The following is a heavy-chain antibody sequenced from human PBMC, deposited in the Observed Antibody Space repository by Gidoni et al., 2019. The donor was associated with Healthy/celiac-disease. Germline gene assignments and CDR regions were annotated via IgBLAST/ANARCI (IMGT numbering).Heavy chain of an antibody. V-gene: IGHV3-48*02. D-gene: IGHD6-6*01. CDR2: ISSSSSTI. CDR1: GFTFSSYS. Sequence: EVQLVESGGGLVQPGGSLRLSCSASGFTFSSYSMDWVRQAPGKGLEWVSYISSSSSTIYYADSVKGRFTISRDNAKNSLYLQMNSLRDEDTAVYYCAGSSSYYYYGMDVWGQGTTVTVSS. CDR3: AGSSSYYYYGMDV. J-gene: IGHJ6*02.